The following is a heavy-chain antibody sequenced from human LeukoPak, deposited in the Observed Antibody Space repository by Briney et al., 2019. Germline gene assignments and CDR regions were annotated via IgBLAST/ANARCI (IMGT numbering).Heavy chain of an antibody. CDR1: GSIVTMYW. J-gene: IGHJ4*02. CDR2: IYPGDYDT. Sequence: KRGGSLQIWCQGAGSIVTMYWIGGGRQVPGKGGEGVGIIYPGDYDTKNSPSFQGQVTITAKKSKSTSYLQWRSLNPSDTAMYYSARRRRSSSYDFWSAYADYWGQGTLVTVSS. D-gene: IGHD3-3*01. V-gene: IGHV5-51*01. CDR3: ARRRRSSSYDFWSAYADY.